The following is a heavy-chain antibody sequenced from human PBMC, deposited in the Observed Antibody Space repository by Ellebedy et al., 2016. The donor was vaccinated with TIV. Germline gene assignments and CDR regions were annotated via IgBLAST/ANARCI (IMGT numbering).Heavy chain of an antibody. J-gene: IGHJ4*02. CDR2: ITGDGGDT. D-gene: IGHD6-6*01. CDR3: VKGSSASRPYYFDF. CDR1: GFTFNNYA. V-gene: IGHV3-23*01. Sequence: PGGSLRLSCAAAGFTFNNYAMSWVGQAPGKGLDWVSAITGDGGDTYHADSVKGRLTISRDNSKNTLYLQMNSLRAEDTAVYYCVKGSSASRPYYFDFWGQGTLVTVSS.